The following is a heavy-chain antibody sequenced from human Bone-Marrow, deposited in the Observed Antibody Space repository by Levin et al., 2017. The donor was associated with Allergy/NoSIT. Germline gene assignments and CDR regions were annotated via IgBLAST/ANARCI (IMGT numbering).Heavy chain of an antibody. D-gene: IGHD4-17*01. CDR1: GYTFTSYG. J-gene: IGHJ5*02. CDR2: ISAYNGNT. CDR3: ARNKPLTTVTRNWFDP. V-gene: IGHV1-18*01. Sequence: GESLKISCKASGYTFTSYGISWVRQAPGQGLEWMGWISAYNGNTNYAQKLQGRVTMTTDTSTSTAYMELRSLRSDDTAVYYCARNKPLTTVTRNWFDPWGQGTLVIVSS.